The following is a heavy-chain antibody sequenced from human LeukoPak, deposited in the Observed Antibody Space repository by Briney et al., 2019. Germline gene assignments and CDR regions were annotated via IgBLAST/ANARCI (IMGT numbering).Heavy chain of an antibody. CDR3: AILAEYCNSGSCYLGWFDP. J-gene: IGHJ5*02. V-gene: IGHV4-59*01. D-gene: IGHD2-15*01. CDR2: IYDSGST. CDR1: GDSISSYY. Sequence: SETLSLTCTVSGDSISSYYCSWMRQPPGKGLEWIGYIYDSGSTNYNPSLKSRVTMSVDTSKSQFSLKLSSVTAADTAVYYCAILAEYCNSGSCYLGWFDPWGQGTLVTVSS.